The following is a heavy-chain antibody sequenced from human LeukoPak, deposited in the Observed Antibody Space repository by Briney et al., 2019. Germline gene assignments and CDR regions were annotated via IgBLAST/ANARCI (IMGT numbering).Heavy chain of an antibody. Sequence: ASVKVSCKASGYTFTSYDINWVRQATGQGLEWMGWMNANSGNTGYTQKFQGRVTITRNTSISTAYMELSSLRSEDTAVYYCARAAGIRPGYIDYWGQGTLVTVSS. CDR2: MNANSGNT. V-gene: IGHV1-8*01. J-gene: IGHJ4*02. CDR3: ARAAGIRPGYIDY. CDR1: GYTFTSYD.